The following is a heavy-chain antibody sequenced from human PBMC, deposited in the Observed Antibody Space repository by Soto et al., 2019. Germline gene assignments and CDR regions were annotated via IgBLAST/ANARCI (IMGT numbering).Heavy chain of an antibody. CDR1: GFTFSNYG. CDR2: IWYDGGGP. J-gene: IGHJ6*02. D-gene: IGHD4-17*01. Sequence: QVQLVESGGGLVQPGRSLRLSCVVSGFTFSNYGMHWVRQAPGKGLEWVADIWYDGGGPRYAGSVQGRFTISRDNSKNTLYLQIHSLRVEDTAVYYCAKDAVSRKYYGHSLDVWGQGTTVTVSS. CDR3: AKDAVSRKYYGHSLDV. V-gene: IGHV3-33*03.